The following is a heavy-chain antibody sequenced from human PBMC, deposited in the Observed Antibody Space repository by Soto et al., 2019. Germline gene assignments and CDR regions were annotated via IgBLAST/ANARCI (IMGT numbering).Heavy chain of an antibody. CDR3: ARDSSYDSSGYYFDY. D-gene: IGHD3-22*01. V-gene: IGHV3-33*01. CDR2: IWYDGSNK. Sequence: GSLRLSCAASGFTFSSYGMHWVRQAPGKGLEWVAVIWYDGSNKYYADSVKGRFTISRDNSKNTLYLQMNSLRAEDTAVYYCARDSSYDSSGYYFDYWGQGTLVTVSS. CDR1: GFTFSSYG. J-gene: IGHJ4*02.